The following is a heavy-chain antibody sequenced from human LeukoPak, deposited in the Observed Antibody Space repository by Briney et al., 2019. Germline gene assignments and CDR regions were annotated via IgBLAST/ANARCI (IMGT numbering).Heavy chain of an antibody. V-gene: IGHV1-69*06. CDR1: GGTFSSYA. Sequence: SVKVSCTASGGTFSSYAISWVRQAPGQGLEWMGGIIPIFGTANYAQKFQGRVTITADKSTCTAYMELSSLRSEDTAVYYCARDPLAYSSSWYFGYWGQGTLVTVSS. CDR3: ARDPLAYSSSWYFGY. J-gene: IGHJ4*02. CDR2: IIPIFGTA. D-gene: IGHD6-13*01.